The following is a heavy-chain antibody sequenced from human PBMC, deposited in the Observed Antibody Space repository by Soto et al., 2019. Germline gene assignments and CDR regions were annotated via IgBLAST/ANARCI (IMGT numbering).Heavy chain of an antibody. V-gene: IGHV1-2*02. D-gene: IGHD3-3*01. Sequence: QVQLVQSGAEVKKPGASVYVSCKASGYTFTDSYVHWVRQAPGQGLEWMGWINPNVGGTNYARKFQGRVTMTRDTSISTVYMKLTRLSPDDTAIYYCARGGREVPRFPYDTWGQGTRVTVSS. CDR3: ARGGREVPRFPYDT. CDR2: INPNVGGT. J-gene: IGHJ5*02. CDR1: GYTFTDSY.